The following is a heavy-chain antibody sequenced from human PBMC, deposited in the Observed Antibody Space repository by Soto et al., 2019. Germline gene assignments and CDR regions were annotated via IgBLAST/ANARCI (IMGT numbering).Heavy chain of an antibody. D-gene: IGHD3-10*01. CDR3: AGELLSQSYYYYVDV. CDR1: GFTFSNYA. Sequence: EVQLLESGGGLVQPGGSLRLSCAASGFTFSNYAMSWVRQSPGKGLEWVSGLSGSGGRTYYADSVKGRFTISRDNSKNTLYPQMTRLRAEDTALYFCAGELLSQSYYYYVDVWGKWTTVTVSS. CDR2: LSGSGGRT. J-gene: IGHJ6*03. V-gene: IGHV3-23*01.